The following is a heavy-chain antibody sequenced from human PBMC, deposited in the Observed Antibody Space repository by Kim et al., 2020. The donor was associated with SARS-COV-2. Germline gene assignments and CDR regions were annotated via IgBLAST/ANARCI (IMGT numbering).Heavy chain of an antibody. J-gene: IGHJ3*02. CDR3: AKDHEQHTDALDI. CDR2: IYSGGDST. V-gene: IGHV3-23*03. Sequence: GGSLRLSCAASGFTFSNYAMSWVRQAPGKGLECVSVIYSGGDSTFYADSVKGRFTIPRDNSKNTLSLQMNSLRAEDTAVYYCAKDHEQHTDALDIWGQGTMVTVSS. CDR1: GFTFSNYA. D-gene: IGHD6-13*01.